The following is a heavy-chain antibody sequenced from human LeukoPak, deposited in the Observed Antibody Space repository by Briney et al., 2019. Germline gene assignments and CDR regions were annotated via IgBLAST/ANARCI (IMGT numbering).Heavy chain of an antibody. CDR3: VRGGLAHALDL. D-gene: IGHD6-25*01. CDR1: GFTFNAYY. J-gene: IGHJ3*01. Sequence: GGSLRLSCTASGFTFNAYYMTWVRQAPGKGLEWTATIKSDGSDKYYVDSVRGRFTMSRDNAKNSVFLQMDSLRADDTAVYYCVRGGLAHALDLWGQGTMVTVSS. CDR2: IKSDGSDK. V-gene: IGHV3-7*01.